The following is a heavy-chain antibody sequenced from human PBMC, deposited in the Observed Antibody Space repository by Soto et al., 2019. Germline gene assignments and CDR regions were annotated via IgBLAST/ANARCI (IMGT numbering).Heavy chain of an antibody. CDR3: ARDRLGPANLDYYYFGMDV. Sequence: SVKVSCKASGGTFSSYAISWVRQAPGQGLEWMGGIIPIFGTANYAQKFQGRVTITADESTSTAYMELSSLRSEDTAVYYCARDRLGPANLDYYYFGMDVWRQATTVTV. V-gene: IGHV1-69*13. CDR2: IIPIFGTA. CDR1: GGTFSSYA. J-gene: IGHJ6*02. D-gene: IGHD5-12*01.